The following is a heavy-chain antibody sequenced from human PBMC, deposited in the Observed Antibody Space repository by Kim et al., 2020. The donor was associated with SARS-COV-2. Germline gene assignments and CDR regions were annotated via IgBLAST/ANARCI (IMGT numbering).Heavy chain of an antibody. CDR3: ARDVYYYDSSGYPDLFYFDY. V-gene: IGHV3-21*01. Sequence: GGSLRLSCAASGFTFSSYSMNWVRQAPGKGLEWVSSISSSSSYIYYADSVKGRFTISRDNAKNSLYLQMNSLRAEDTAVYYCARDVYYYDSSGYPDLFYFDYWGQGTLVTVSS. CDR1: GFTFSSYS. D-gene: IGHD3-22*01. J-gene: IGHJ4*02. CDR2: ISSSSSYI.